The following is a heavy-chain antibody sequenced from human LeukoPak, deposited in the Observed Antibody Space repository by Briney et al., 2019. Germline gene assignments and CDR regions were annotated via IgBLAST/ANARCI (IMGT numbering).Heavy chain of an antibody. V-gene: IGHV1-69*13. Sequence: GASVKVSCKASGGTFSSYAISWVRQAPGQGLEWMGGIIPIFGTANYAQKFQGRVTITADESTSTAYMELSSLRSEDTAVYYCARTTTVPTPSYYYYYMDVWGKGTTVTISS. CDR2: IIPIFGTA. CDR1: GGTFSSYA. D-gene: IGHD4-17*01. CDR3: ARTTTVPTPSYYYYYMDV. J-gene: IGHJ6*03.